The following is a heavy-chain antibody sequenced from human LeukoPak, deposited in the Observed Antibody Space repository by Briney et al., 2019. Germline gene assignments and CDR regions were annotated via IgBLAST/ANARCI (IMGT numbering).Heavy chain of an antibody. J-gene: IGHJ5*02. CDR1: RFISYYW. Sequence: GVSVSLSCTAYRFISYYWMSWGRPAPGKGLGLGANKKQDGSEKYYEDSVKGRFTISRDNTKNSLYLQMNSLRAEDTAVYYCARGRSITTTGNYWFDPWGQGTLVTVSS. CDR3: ARGRSITTTGNYWFDP. CDR2: KKQDGSEK. V-gene: IGHV3-7*01. D-gene: IGHD1-1*01.